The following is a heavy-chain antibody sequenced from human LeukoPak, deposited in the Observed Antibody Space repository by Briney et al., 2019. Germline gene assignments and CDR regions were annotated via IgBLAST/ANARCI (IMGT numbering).Heavy chain of an antibody. J-gene: IGHJ6*02. CDR3: AGYGVSSGMDV. Sequence: GASVKVSCKASGYTFTSYGISWVRQAPGQGLEWMGIINPSGGSTSYAQKFQGRVTMTRDTSTSTVYMELSSLRSEDTAVYYCAGYGVSSGMDVWGQGTTVTVSS. CDR2: INPSGGST. D-gene: IGHD3-10*01. V-gene: IGHV1-46*03. CDR1: GYTFTSYG.